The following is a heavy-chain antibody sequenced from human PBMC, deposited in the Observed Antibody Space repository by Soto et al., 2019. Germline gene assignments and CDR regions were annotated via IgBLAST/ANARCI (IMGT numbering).Heavy chain of an antibody. CDR1: GGSISSSSYY. CDR3: ARLFGSYGSWSKHGY. Sequence: QLQLQESGPGLVKPSETLSLTCTVSGGSISSSSYYWGWIRQPPGKGLEWIGSIYYSGSTYYNPSLKSRVTISVDTSKIHFSLKLSSVTAADTAVYYCARLFGSYGSWSKHGYWGQGTLVTVSS. CDR2: IYYSGST. V-gene: IGHV4-39*01. J-gene: IGHJ4*02. D-gene: IGHD3-10*01.